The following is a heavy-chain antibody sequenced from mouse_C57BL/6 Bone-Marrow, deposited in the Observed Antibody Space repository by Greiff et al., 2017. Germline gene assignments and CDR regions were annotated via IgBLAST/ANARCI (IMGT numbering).Heavy chain of an antibody. D-gene: IGHD1-1*01. J-gene: IGHJ2*01. CDR3: ARRAITTVVAKDYFDY. CDR1: GYAFSSYW. V-gene: IGHV1-80*01. Sequence: QVQLQQSGAELVKPGASVKISCKASGYAFSSYWMNWVKQRPGKGLEWIGQIYHGDGDTNYNGKFKGKATLTADNSSSTAYMQLSSLTSEDSAVYFCARRAITTVVAKDYFDYWGQGTTLTVSS. CDR2: IYHGDGDT.